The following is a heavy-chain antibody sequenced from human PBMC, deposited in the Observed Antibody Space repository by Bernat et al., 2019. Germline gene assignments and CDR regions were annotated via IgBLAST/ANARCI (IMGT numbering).Heavy chain of an antibody. CDR2: IYYTGST. V-gene: IGHV4-39*01. J-gene: IGHJ4*02. CDR1: GNSISSGSHY. D-gene: IGHD1-26*01. CDR3: ARQIVGAHDF. Sequence: QLQLQESGPGLVRPSETLSLTCSVSGNSISSGSHYWGWFRQPPGKGLEYIGTIYYTGSTYYNPSLRSRVTISMDMSKNHFSRKLGSVTAADTAVYYCARQIVGAHDFWGQGTLVTVSS.